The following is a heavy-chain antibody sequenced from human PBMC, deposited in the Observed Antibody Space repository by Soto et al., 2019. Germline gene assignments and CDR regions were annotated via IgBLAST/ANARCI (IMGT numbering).Heavy chain of an antibody. V-gene: IGHV3-33*03. J-gene: IGHJ6*03. CDR1: GVTFSSYG. CDR3: ARSSSAVDYYYMDV. CDR2: IWYDGSNK. D-gene: IGHD6-6*01. Sequence: GGSLRLSCAASGVTFSSYGMHWVRQAPGKGLEWVAVIWYDGSNKYYADSVKGRFTISRDNAKNSLYLQMNSLRAEDTALYYCARSSSAVDYYYMDVWGKGTTVTVSS.